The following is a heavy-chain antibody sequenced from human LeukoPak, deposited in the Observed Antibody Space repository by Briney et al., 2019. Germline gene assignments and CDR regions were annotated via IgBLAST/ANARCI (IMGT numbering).Heavy chain of an antibody. V-gene: IGHV3-11*01. D-gene: IGHD3-9*01. CDR1: GFTFSDYY. CDR3: ARDLDDMYAFDI. Sequence: GGSLRLSCAASGFTFSDYYMSWIRQAPGKGLEWVSYISSSGSTIYYADSVKGRFTISRDNAKNSLYLQMNNLRAEDTAVYYCARDLDDMYAFDIWGQGTMVTVSS. CDR2: ISSSGSTI. J-gene: IGHJ3*02.